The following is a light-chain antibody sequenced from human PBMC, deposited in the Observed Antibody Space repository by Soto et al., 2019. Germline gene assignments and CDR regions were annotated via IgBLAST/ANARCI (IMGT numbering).Light chain of an antibody. CDR2: VAS. J-gene: IGKJ1*01. CDR1: QRVRSY. Sequence: EIVLPKSPAPRSLSPGEKATLSSRASQRVRSYLAWNQQKPGKVPRLVIYVASNRATGIPARFSGSGSGTDFTLTISSLEPEDFGVYYCQQRSSWPRTFGQGTKVEIK. V-gene: IGKV3-11*01. CDR3: QQRSSWPRT.